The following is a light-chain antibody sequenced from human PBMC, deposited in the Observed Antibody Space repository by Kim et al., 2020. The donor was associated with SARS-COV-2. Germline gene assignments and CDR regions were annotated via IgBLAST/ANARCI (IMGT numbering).Light chain of an antibody. Sequence: SPGERATLSCRASQSVSNSFLAWYQQKPGQAPRLVIYGALSRATGIPDRFTGSGSGTDFTLTISRLEPEDFAVYYCQQYGSSPRTFGQGTKVEIK. J-gene: IGKJ1*01. CDR1: QSVSNSF. CDR2: GAL. V-gene: IGKV3-20*01. CDR3: QQYGSSPRT.